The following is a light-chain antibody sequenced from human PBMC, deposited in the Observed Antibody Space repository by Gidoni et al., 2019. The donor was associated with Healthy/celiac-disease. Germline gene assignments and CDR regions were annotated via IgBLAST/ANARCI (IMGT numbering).Light chain of an antibody. CDR1: QSFLYSSNNKNY. CDR3: QQYYSTPRT. Sequence: QSFLYSSNNKNYLAWYQQKPGQPPKLLIYWASTRESGVPDRFSGSGSGTDFTLTISSLQAEDVAVYYCQQYYSTPRTFGQGTKVEIK. V-gene: IGKV4-1*01. CDR2: WAS. J-gene: IGKJ1*01.